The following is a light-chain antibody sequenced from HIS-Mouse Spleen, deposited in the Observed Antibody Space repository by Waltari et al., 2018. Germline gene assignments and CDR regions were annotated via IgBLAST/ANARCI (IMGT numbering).Light chain of an antibody. J-gene: IGLJ3*02. CDR1: RSSVGRHNF. CDR2: EGS. Sequence: QSALTQPAPVSGSPGPSITISCTGTRSSVGRHNFVSWYQQHPGKAPKLMIYEGSKRPSGVSNRFSGSKSGNTASLTISGLQAEDEADYYCCSYAGSSTWVFGGGTKLTVL. CDR3: CSYAGSSTWV. V-gene: IGLV2-23*01.